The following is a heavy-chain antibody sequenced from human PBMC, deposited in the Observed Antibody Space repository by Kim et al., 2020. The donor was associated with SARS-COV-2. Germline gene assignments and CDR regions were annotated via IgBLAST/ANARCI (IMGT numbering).Heavy chain of an antibody. V-gene: IGHV3-74*01. Sequence: GGSLRLSCTASGFTFSGYWMHWVRQAPGKGVVWVSGINSDGTFTNYADSVKGRFTISRDNAKNTVYLQMNSLRPEDTAVYYCAPLSGWVTPFDSWGQGSLVTVSS. J-gene: IGHJ4*02. D-gene: IGHD6-19*01. CDR3: APLSGWVTPFDS. CDR1: GFTFSGYW. CDR2: INSDGTFT.